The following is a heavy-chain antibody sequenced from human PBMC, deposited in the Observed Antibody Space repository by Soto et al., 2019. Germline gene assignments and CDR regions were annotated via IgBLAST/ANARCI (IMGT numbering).Heavy chain of an antibody. CDR2: MDSYTGNT. CDR3: ATDSETLDY. CDR1: GYTLSTYD. J-gene: IGHJ4*02. Sequence: ASVKVSCKASGYTLSTYDINWVRQAAGRGLEWMGWMDSYTGNTGYAQEFQGRLIMTRDTSINAAYMELSSLQSEDTAVYFCATDSETLDYWGQGTLVTVSS. D-gene: IGHD5-18*01. V-gene: IGHV1-8*01.